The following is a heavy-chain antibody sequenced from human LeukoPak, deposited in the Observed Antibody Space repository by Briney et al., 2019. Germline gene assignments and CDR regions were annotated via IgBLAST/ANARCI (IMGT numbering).Heavy chain of an antibody. CDR3: ARHQVGYCSSTSCATDY. J-gene: IGHJ4*02. Sequence: SETLSLTCAVYGGSISSSSYYWGWIRQPPGKGLEWIGSIYYSGSTYYNPSLKSRVTISVDTSKNQFSLKLSSVTAADTAVYYCARHQVGYCSSTSCATDYWGQGTLVTVSS. D-gene: IGHD2-2*03. CDR2: IYYSGST. CDR1: GGSISSSSYY. V-gene: IGHV4-39*01.